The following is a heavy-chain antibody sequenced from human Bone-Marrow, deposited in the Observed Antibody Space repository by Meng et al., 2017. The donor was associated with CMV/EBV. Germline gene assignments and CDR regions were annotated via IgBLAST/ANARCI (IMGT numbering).Heavy chain of an antibody. CDR1: GFSFSSYW. Sequence: GESLKISCSASGFSFSSYWMTWVRQAPGKGLEWVANIKHDGSDKYYVDSVKGRFTISRDNAKNSLYLQMNSLRVEDTATYYCASTAGCYYWGQGTLGTVSS. J-gene: IGHJ4*02. CDR2: IKHDGSDK. V-gene: IGHV3-7*01. CDR3: ASTAGCYY. D-gene: IGHD6-19*01.